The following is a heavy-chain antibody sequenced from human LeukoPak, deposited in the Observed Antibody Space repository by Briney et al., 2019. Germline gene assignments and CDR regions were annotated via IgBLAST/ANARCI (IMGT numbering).Heavy chain of an antibody. V-gene: IGHV4-59*08. CDR2: VYYSGST. Sequence: SETLSLTCTISGGSISDYYWSWIRQPPGKGLEWIGYVYYSGSTKYNPSLNSRVTKSSDTSKKQLSLKVTSVTAADTAVYYCARRRAVPGHYYFDYWGQGILVTVSS. CDR3: ARRRAVPGHYYFDY. CDR1: GGSISDYY. J-gene: IGHJ4*02. D-gene: IGHD3-10*01.